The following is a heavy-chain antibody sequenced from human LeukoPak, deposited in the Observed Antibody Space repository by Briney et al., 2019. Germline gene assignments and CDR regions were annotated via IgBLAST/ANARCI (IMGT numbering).Heavy chain of an antibody. CDR2: IYYSGST. D-gene: IGHD3-3*01. Sequence: GSLRLSCAASGFTFSNAWMSWVRQAPGKGLEWIGYIYYSGSTNYNPSLKSRVTISVDTSKNQFSLKLSSVTATDTAVYYCARQEPRRSDGIGYDFWSGYYRYYFDYWGQGTLVTVSS. CDR3: ARQEPRRSDGIGYDFWSGYYRYYFDY. J-gene: IGHJ4*02. CDR1: GFTFSNAW. V-gene: IGHV4-59*08.